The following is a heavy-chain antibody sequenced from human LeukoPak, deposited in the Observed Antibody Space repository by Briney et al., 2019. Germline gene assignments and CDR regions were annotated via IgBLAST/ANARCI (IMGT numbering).Heavy chain of an antibody. CDR1: GYTFTSYG. CDR3: ARELAAAGYYYYYGMDV. CDR2: ISAYNGNT. V-gene: IGHV1-18*01. J-gene: IGHJ6*02. D-gene: IGHD6-13*01. Sequence: ASVTVSCKASGYTFTSYGISWVRQAPGQGLEGMGWISAYNGNTNYAQKLQGRVTMTTDTSTSTAYMELRSLRSDDTAVYYCARELAAAGYYYYYGMDVWGQGTTVTVSS.